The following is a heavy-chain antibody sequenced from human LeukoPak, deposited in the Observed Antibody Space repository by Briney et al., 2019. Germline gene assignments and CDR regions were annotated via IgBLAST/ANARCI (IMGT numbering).Heavy chain of an antibody. CDR3: AREIVGAIDY. CDR2: IIPIFGTA. J-gene: IGHJ4*02. CDR1: GGTFSSYA. Sequence: ASVKVSCKASGGTFSSYAISWVRQAPGQGLEWMGRIIPIFGTANYAQKFQGRVTITTYESTSTAYMELSSLRTEDTAVYYCAREIVGAIDYWGQGTLVTVSS. D-gene: IGHD1-26*01. V-gene: IGHV1-69*05.